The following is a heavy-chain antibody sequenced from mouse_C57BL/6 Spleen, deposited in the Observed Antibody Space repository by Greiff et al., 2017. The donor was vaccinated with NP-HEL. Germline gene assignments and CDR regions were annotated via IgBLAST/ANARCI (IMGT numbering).Heavy chain of an antibody. CDR1: GYTFTSYW. V-gene: IGHV1-50*01. Sequence: VQLQQPGAELVKPGASVKLSCKASGYTFTSYWMQWVKQRPGQGLEWIGEIDPSDSYTNYNQKFKGKATLTVDTSSSTAYMQLSSLTSEDSAVYYCARRFYEYFDVWGTGTTVTVSS. J-gene: IGHJ1*03. D-gene: IGHD2-3*01. CDR3: ARRFYEYFDV. CDR2: IDPSDSYT.